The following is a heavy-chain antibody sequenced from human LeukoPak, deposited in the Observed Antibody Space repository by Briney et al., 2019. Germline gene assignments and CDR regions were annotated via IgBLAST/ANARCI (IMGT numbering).Heavy chain of an antibody. Sequence: GGSLRLSCAASGFTFSDYAMSWVRQAPGKGLDWVSGITASGDYTYYADSVKGRFTVSRDSSRNTVYLQMNSLRAEDTAVYYCAGIPLSTTMVDYWGQGTLVTVSS. CDR3: AGIPLSTTMVDY. D-gene: IGHD5-18*01. CDR1: GFTFSDYA. V-gene: IGHV3-23*01. J-gene: IGHJ4*02. CDR2: ITASGDYT.